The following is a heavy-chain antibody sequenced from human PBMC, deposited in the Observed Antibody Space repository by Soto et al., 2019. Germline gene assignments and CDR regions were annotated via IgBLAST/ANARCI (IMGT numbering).Heavy chain of an antibody. CDR1: GFSLRISGVG. J-gene: IGHJ3*02. D-gene: IGHD2-15*01. CDR3: AHSATVSDAFDI. CDR2: IYWDDDK. Sequence: QITMKESGPTLVKPTQTLTLTCTFSGFSLRISGVGVGWIRQPSGKALEWLALIYWDDDKRYSPSLKSRLTITKDTSKIQVVLTMTNMDPVDTATYYCAHSATVSDAFDIWGQGTMVTVSS. V-gene: IGHV2-5*02.